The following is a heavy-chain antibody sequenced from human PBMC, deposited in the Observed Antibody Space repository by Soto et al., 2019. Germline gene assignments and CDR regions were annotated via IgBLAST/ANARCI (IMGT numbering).Heavy chain of an antibody. CDR3: ASGHVMGYYCGGDCYLYGMDD. CDR1: GYTFTSYG. V-gene: IGHV1-18*04. D-gene: IGHD2-21*02. J-gene: IGHJ6*02. CDR2: ISAYNGNT. Sequence: ASVKVSCKASGYTFTSYGISWVRQAPGQGLEWMGWISAYNGNTNYAQKLQGRVTMTTDTSTSTAYMELRSLRSDDTAVYYCASGHVMGYYCGGDCYLYGMDDWGQGTTVTVSS.